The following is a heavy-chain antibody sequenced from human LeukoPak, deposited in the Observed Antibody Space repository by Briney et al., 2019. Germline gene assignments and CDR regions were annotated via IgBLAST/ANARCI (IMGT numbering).Heavy chain of an antibody. V-gene: IGHV4-31*03. J-gene: IGHJ4*02. CDR3: ARSVDYFDNTGPHMMFDY. CDR1: GGSISSGGYY. CDR2: IYYSGST. Sequence: PSETLSLTCTVSGGSISSGGYYWSWIRQHPGKGLEWIGYIYYSGSTYYNPSLKSRVTISVDTSKNQFFLKMKSVTAADTAVYHCARSVDYFDNTGPHMMFDYWGQGSLVTVSS. D-gene: IGHD3-22*01.